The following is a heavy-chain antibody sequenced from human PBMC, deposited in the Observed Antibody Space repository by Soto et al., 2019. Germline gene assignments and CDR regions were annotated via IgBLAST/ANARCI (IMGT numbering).Heavy chain of an antibody. CDR1: GGSIISGDYY. Sequence: PSETLSLTCTVSGGSIISGDYYWSWIRQHPGKGLEWIGYIFYSGSTYYNPSLKSRVTISVDTSKNQFSLKLSSVTAADTAVYYCARALDTAMVTAWFDPWGQGTLVTVSS. CDR3: ARALDTAMVTAWFDP. J-gene: IGHJ5*02. CDR2: IFYSGST. V-gene: IGHV4-31*03. D-gene: IGHD5-18*01.